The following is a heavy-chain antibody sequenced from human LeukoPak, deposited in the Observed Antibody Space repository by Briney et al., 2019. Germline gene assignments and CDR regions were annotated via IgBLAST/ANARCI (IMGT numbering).Heavy chain of an antibody. J-gene: IGHJ4*02. CDR3: AKKEGAGTYRPFGY. Sequence: PGGSLRLSCAASGFTFSSYAMRWVRQAPGKGLEWVSTITSSGSTYYAESVKGRFTSSRDDSKKYLYLQMNRLKAEATDVYYCAKKEGAGTYRPFGYWGQGTLVTVSS. CDR2: ITSSGST. CDR1: GFTFSSYA. D-gene: IGHD3-10*01. V-gene: IGHV3-23*01.